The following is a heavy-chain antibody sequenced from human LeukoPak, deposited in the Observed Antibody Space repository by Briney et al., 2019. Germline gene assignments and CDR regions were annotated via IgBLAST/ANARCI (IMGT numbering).Heavy chain of an antibody. D-gene: IGHD3-22*01. CDR1: GYTFTAYH. CDR3: ARAGYYYDSIS. Sequence: ASVKVSCKASGYTFTAYHIHWVRQAPGQGLEWMGWINANSGGTNYAQKFQGRVTMTRDTSISTAYMELSRLRSDDTAVYYCARAGYYYDSISWGQGTLVTVSS. CDR2: INANSGGT. J-gene: IGHJ5*02. V-gene: IGHV1-2*02.